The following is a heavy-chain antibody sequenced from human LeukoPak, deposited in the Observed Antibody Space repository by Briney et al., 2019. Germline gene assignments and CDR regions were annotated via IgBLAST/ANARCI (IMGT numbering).Heavy chain of an antibody. V-gene: IGHV1-69*01. CDR1: GGTFSSYA. Sequence: SVKVSCKASGGTFSSYAISWVRQAPGQGLEWMGGIIPIFGTANYAQKFQGRVTITADESTSTAYMELSSLRSEDTAVYYCARVEEDLYEWNDYWGQGTLVTVSS. D-gene: IGHD1-1*01. J-gene: IGHJ4*02. CDR3: ARVEEDLYEWNDY. CDR2: IIPIFGTA.